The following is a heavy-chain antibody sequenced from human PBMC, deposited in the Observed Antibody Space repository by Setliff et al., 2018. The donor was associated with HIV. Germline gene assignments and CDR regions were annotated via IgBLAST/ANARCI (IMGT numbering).Heavy chain of an antibody. D-gene: IGHD1-1*01. CDR2: IAPSSGGI. V-gene: IGHV1-46*01. CDR1: GYTFTSYI. CDR3: AREFPGGTKGFDY. J-gene: IGHJ4*02. Sequence: ASVKVSCKASGYTFTSYILHWVRQAAGQGLEWVGRIAPSSGGIHYAQKFQDRVTMTRDTSTSTVYMDLSRLRSEDTAIYYCAREFPGGTKGFDYWGQGTLVTVSS.